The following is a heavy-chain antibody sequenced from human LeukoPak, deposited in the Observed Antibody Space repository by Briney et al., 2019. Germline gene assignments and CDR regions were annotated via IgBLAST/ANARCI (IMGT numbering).Heavy chain of an antibody. CDR2: IYYSGST. V-gene: IGHV4-59*01. J-gene: IGHJ5*02. D-gene: IGHD3-10*01. CDR3: ARDRAAGSDWLDP. Sequence: SETLSLTCAVSGGSISPYYWTWIRQPPGKGLEWIGYIYYSGSTNYNPSLKSRVTISVDTSKNQFSLKLSSVTAADTAVYYCARDRAAGSDWLDPWGQGTLVTVSS. CDR1: GGSISPYY.